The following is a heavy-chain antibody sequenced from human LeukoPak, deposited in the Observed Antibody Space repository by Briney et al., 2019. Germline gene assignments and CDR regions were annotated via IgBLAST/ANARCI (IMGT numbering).Heavy chain of an antibody. CDR1: GGSISRHY. V-gene: IGHV4-59*11. J-gene: IGHJ4*02. CDR3: ARSPDSDRLHY. CDR2: ILNGGKT. Sequence: SETLSLTCSVSGGSISRHYWSWIRQPPGKGLEWIGNILNGGKTHYHPSLKSRVTISGDTSKNQFSLKLSSVTAADTAVYYCARSPDSDRLHYWGQGTLVTVSS. D-gene: IGHD3-22*01.